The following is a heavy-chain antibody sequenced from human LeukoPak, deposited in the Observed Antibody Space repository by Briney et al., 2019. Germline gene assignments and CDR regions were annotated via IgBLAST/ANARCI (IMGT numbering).Heavy chain of an antibody. J-gene: IGHJ4*02. CDR1: GYTFTSYD. V-gene: IGHV1-8*01. Sequence: ASVKVSCKASGYTFTSYDINWVRQATGQGLEWMGWMNPNSGNTGYVQKFQGRVTMTRNTSISTAYMELSSLRSEDTAVYYCARANSARTTVRDFDYWGQGTLVTVSS. CDR3: ARANSARTTVRDFDY. D-gene: IGHD4-17*01. CDR2: MNPNSGNT.